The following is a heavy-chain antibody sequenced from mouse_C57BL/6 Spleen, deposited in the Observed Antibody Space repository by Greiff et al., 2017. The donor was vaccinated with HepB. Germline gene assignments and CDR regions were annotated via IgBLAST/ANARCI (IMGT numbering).Heavy chain of an antibody. CDR2: IYPGSGST. J-gene: IGHJ2*01. CDR3: ARDHYGSPYYFDY. CDR1: GYTFTSYW. V-gene: IGHV1-55*01. Sequence: QVHVKQPGAELVKPGASVKMSCKASGYTFTSYWITWVKQRPGQGLEWIGDIYPGSGSTNYNEKFKSKATLTVDTSSSTAYMQLSSLTSEDSAVYYCARDHYGSPYYFDYWGQGTTLTVSS. D-gene: IGHD1-1*01.